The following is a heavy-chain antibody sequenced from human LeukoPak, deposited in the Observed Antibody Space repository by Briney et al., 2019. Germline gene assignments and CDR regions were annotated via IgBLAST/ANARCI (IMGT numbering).Heavy chain of an antibody. J-gene: IGHJ3*02. CDR3: AAAFYYYDSSGSSWAFDI. D-gene: IGHD3-22*01. V-gene: IGHV4-39*01. CDR2: IYYSGST. CDR1: GGSISSSGYY. Sequence: PSETLSLTCTVSGGSISSSGYYWGWLRQPQGKGLEWIGSIYYSGSTYYNPSLKSRVTISVDTSKNQFSLKLSSVTAADTAVYYCAAAFYYYDSSGSSWAFDIWGQGTMVTVSS.